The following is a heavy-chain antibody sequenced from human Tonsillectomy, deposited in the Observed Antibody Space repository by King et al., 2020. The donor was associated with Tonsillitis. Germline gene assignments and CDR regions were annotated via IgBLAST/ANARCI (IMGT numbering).Heavy chain of an antibody. J-gene: IGHJ3*02. V-gene: IGHV4-31*03. D-gene: IGHD3-22*01. CDR1: GGSISSGGYY. CDR2: IYYSGST. CDR3: ARDWGRYYYDSSGSRGHAFDI. Sequence: VQLQESGPGLVKPSQTLSLTCTVSGGSISSGGYYWNWIRQHPGKGLEWIGYIYYSGSTYYNPSLKSRVTISLDTSKNQFSLKLGSVTAADTAVYYCARDWGRYYYDSSGSRGHAFDIWGQGTMVTVSS.